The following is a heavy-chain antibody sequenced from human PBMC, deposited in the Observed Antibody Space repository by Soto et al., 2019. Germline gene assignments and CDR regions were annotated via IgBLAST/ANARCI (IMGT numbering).Heavy chain of an antibody. Sequence: SETLSLTCTVSGGSISSYYWSWIRQHPGKGLEWIGYIYYSGSTYYNPSLKSRVTISVDTSKNQFSLKLSSVTAADTAVYYCAREGCISTSCYTNWFDPWGQGTLVTVSS. V-gene: IGHV4-59*06. D-gene: IGHD2-2*02. CDR3: AREGCISTSCYTNWFDP. CDR1: GGSISSYY. J-gene: IGHJ5*02. CDR2: IYYSGST.